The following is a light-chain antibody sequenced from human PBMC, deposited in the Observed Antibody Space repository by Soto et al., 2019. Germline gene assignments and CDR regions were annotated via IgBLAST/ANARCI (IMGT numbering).Light chain of an antibody. V-gene: IGKV3-11*01. CDR3: QERSNRP. CDR2: DAS. Sequence: PGDSAALSVRASQSIGSSYLAWYQQKPGPAPRLLIYDASNRATGIPARFSGSGSGTDFTLTISSLEPEEFAVYYCQERSNRPFGPGTKVDIK. CDR1: QSIGSSY. J-gene: IGKJ3*01.